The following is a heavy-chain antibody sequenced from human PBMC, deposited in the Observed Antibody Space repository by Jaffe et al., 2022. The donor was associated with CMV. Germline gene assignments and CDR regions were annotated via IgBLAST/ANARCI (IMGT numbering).Heavy chain of an antibody. CDR2: IIPNLGVA. Sequence: QVQLVQSGAEVKKPGSSVTVSCKTSVGTFSKYAISWVRQGPGQGLEWMGRIIPNLGVANSAQKFQGRVTITADKSTNTIYMELSSLRSEDTAVYYCAREEYSRGWTRYYYYYYMDVWGKGTTVTVSS. D-gene: IGHD6-19*01. CDR1: VGTFSKYA. V-gene: IGHV1-69*09. CDR3: AREEYSRGWTRYYYYYYMDV. J-gene: IGHJ6*03.